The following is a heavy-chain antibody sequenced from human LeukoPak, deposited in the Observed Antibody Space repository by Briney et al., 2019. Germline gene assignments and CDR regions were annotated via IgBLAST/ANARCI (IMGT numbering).Heavy chain of an antibody. CDR3: ARDYGSGSYFSHNWFDP. V-gene: IGHV3-74*01. Sequence: GGSLRLSCAASGFTFSSYWMHWVRQAPGKGLVWVSRINSDGSSTSYADSVKGRFTISRDNAKNSLYLQMNSLRAEDTAVYYCARDYGSGSYFSHNWFDPWGQGTLVTVSS. CDR1: GFTFSSYW. J-gene: IGHJ5*02. D-gene: IGHD3-10*01. CDR2: INSDGSST.